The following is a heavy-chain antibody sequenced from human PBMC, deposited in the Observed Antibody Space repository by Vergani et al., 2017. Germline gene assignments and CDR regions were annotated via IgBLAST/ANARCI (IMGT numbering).Heavy chain of an antibody. CDR3: ARSRWELRKAYYYYYGMDV. V-gene: IGHV1-69*01. CDR1: GGTFSSYA. CDR2: IIPIFGTA. D-gene: IGHD1-26*01. J-gene: IGHJ6*02. Sequence: QVQLVQSGAEVKKPGSSVKVSCKASGGTFSSYAISWVRQAPGQGLEWMGGIIPIFGTANYAQKFQGRVTITADESTSTAYMELSSLRSEDTAVYYCARSRWELRKAYYYYYGMDVWGQGTTVTVSS.